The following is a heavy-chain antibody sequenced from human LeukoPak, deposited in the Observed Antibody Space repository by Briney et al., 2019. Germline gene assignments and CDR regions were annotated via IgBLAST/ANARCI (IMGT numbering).Heavy chain of an antibody. CDR2: ITGSGDSI. Sequence: PGGSLRLSCAAPGFTFSSYAMSWVRQAPGKGLEWVSAITGSGDSIFYADSVKGRFTISRDNSKNTLYLQMNTLRAEDRAVYYCAKENPVGGTNYFDYWGQGTLVTVAS. D-gene: IGHD1-26*01. J-gene: IGHJ4*02. CDR1: GFTFSSYA. V-gene: IGHV3-23*01. CDR3: AKENPVGGTNYFDY.